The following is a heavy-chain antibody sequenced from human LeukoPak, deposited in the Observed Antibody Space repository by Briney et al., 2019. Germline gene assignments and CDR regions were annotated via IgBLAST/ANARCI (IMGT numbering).Heavy chain of an antibody. CDR2: FDPEEGET. CDR1: GDTLTELS. V-gene: IGHV1-24*01. D-gene: IGHD2-8*01. Sequence: ASVKVSCKVSGDTLTELSMHWVRQAPGKGLEWMGGFDPEEGETIYAQRFQGRVTMTEDTATDTAHMELSSLTSEDTAVYYCTTVDIVPDIGAEFLHHWGQGTLVTVSS. CDR3: TTVDIVPDIGAEFLHH. J-gene: IGHJ1*01.